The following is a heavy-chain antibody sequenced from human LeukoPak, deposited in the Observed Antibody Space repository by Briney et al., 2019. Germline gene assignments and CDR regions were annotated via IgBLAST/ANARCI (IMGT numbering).Heavy chain of an antibody. CDR2: IYYSGST. J-gene: IGHJ4*02. CDR1: GGSIGSYY. D-gene: IGHD3-10*01. Sequence: PSETLSLTCTVSGGSIGSYYWSWIRQPPGKGLEWIGYIYYSGSTNYNPSLKSRVTISVDTSKNQFSLKLSSVTAADTAVYYCARAYGSGILPDYWGQGTLVTVSS. CDR3: ARAYGSGILPDY. V-gene: IGHV4-59*01.